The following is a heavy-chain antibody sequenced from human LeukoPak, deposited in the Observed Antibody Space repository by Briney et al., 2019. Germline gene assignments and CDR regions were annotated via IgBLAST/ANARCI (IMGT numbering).Heavy chain of an antibody. CDR3: AKAQGPGIRGEFDY. CDR2: ISGSGGST. Sequence: GGSLRLSCAASGFTFSSYAMSWVRQAPGKGLEWVSAISGSGGSTYYADSVKGRFTISRDNSNNSLYLQMNSLRAEDTAVYYCAKAQGPGIRGEFDYWGQGTLVTVSS. D-gene: IGHD2-21*01. CDR1: GFTFSSYA. J-gene: IGHJ4*02. V-gene: IGHV3-23*01.